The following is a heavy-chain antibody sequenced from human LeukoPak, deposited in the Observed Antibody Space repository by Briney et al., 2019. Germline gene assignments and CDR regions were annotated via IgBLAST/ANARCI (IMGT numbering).Heavy chain of an antibody. CDR2: IYYSGST. J-gene: IGHJ6*03. CDR1: GGSISSYY. CDR3: VRDGGRSGWGVYYMDL. D-gene: IGHD6-19*01. Sequence: SETLSLTCTVSGGSISSYYWSWTRQPPGKGLEWIGYIYYSGSTNYNPSLKSRVTISGDTPKSQDSLKLSSVTAADTAVYYCVRDGGRSGWGVYYMDLWGKGTAVTVSS. V-gene: IGHV4-59*13.